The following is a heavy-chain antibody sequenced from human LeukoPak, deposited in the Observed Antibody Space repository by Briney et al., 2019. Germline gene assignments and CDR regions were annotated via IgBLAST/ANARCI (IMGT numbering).Heavy chain of an antibody. D-gene: IGHD3-22*01. CDR1: GFTFSSSA. CDR3: ARGPTYYYDSSGYWTFDY. Sequence: GGSLRLSCAASGFTFSSSAMSWVRQAPGKGLEWVAVISYDGSNKYYADSVKGRFTISRDNSKNTLYLQMNSLRAEDTAVYYCARGPTYYYDSSGYWTFDYWGQGTLVTVSS. CDR2: ISYDGSNK. V-gene: IGHV3-30-3*01. J-gene: IGHJ4*02.